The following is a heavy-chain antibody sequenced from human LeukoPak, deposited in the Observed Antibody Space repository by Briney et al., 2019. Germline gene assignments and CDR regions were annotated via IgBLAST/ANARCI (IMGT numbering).Heavy chain of an antibody. CDR2: INHSGST. CDR1: GGSFSGYY. J-gene: IGHJ5*02. V-gene: IGHV4-34*01. Sequence: PSETLSLTCAVYGGSFSGYYWSWIRQPPGEGLEWIGEINHSGSTNYNPSLKSRVTISVDTSKNQFSLKLSSVTAADTAVYYCARGRYYYGSGSSGNWFDPWGQGTLVTVSS. D-gene: IGHD3-10*01. CDR3: ARGRYYYGSGSSGNWFDP.